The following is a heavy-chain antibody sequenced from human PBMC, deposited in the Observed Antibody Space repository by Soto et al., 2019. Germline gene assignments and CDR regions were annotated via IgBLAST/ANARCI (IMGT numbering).Heavy chain of an antibody. Sequence: TGGSLSLYCAASGFTFSGSAIHYVRQASGTGLEWVGRIRSKANSYATAYAASVKGRWTISRDDSENTAYMQMSSLQTEDTAVYYCNRHRHGYSRGWDWVKFDYCRQGPLVAVSS. D-gene: IGHD6-19*01. J-gene: IGHJ4*02. CDR1: GFTFSGSA. V-gene: IGHV3-73*01. CDR3: NRHRHGYSRGWDWVKFDY. CDR2: IRSKANSYAT.